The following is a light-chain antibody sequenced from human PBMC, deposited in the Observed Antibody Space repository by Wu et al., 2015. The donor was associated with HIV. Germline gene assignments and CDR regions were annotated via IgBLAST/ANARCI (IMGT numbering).Light chain of an antibody. CDR2: DAS. V-gene: IGKV3-11*01. CDR1: QSVGAY. CDR3: QHRSNWPLFT. J-gene: IGKJ3*01. Sequence: EIVLTQSPATLSLSPGERATVSCRASQSVGAYVAWFQQKPGQAPRLLIYDASTRATGIPARFSGSGTGTDFTLTISSLEPEDFAVYYCQHRSNWPLFTFGPGTRVDIK.